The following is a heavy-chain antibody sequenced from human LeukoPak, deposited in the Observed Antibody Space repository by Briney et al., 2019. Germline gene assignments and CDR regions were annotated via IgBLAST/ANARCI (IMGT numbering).Heavy chain of an antibody. D-gene: IGHD6-19*01. CDR2: INHSGST. V-gene: IGHV4-34*01. J-gene: IGHJ5*02. CDR3: ARGPIWYSSGWYRDSWFDP. CDR1: GGSFSGYY. Sequence: SETLSLTCAVYGGSFSGYYWSWIRQPPGKGLEWIGEINHSGSTNYNPSLKSRVTISVDTSKNQFSLKLSSVTAADTAVYYCARGPIWYSSGWYRDSWFDPWGQGTLVTVSS.